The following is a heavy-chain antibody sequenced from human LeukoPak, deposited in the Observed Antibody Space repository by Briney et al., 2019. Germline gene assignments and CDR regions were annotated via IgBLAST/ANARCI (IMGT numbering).Heavy chain of an antibody. CDR2: ISGSGGST. J-gene: IGHJ4*02. CDR1: GFTFSSYA. D-gene: IGHD2-2*01. Sequence: GGSLRLSCAASGFTFSSYAMSWVRQAPGKGLEWVSAISGSGGSTYYADYVKGRFTISRDNSKSTLYLQMNSLRAEDTAVYYCAKVAYQMLSSFDYWGQGTLVTVSS. CDR3: AKVAYQMLSSFDY. V-gene: IGHV3-23*01.